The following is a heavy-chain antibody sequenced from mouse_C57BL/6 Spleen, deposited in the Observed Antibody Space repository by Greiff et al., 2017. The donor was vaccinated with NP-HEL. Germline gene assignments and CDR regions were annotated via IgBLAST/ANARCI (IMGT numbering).Heavy chain of an antibody. V-gene: IGHV1-74*01. D-gene: IGHD1-2*01. CDR2: IHPSDSDP. J-gene: IGHJ2*01. CDR3: AIGGITTAYFDY. CDR1: GYTFTSYW. Sequence: QVPLQQSGAELVKPGASVKVSCKASGYTFTSYWMHWVKQRPGQGLEWIGRIHPSDSDPNSNHKFQGKAKLTVDKSSSTAYMQLISLTSEDSAVYYCAIGGITTAYFDYWGQGTTLTVSS.